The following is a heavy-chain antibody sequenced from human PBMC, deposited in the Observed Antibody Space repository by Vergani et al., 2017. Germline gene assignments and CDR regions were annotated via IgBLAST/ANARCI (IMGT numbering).Heavy chain of an antibody. CDR1: GFTFSSYA. J-gene: IGHJ4*02. CDR3: AKDMAAVAGFFDY. D-gene: IGHD6-13*01. V-gene: IGHV3-23*01. Sequence: EVQLLESGGGLVQPGGSLRLSCAASGFTFSSYAMSWVRQAPGKGLEWVSAISGSGGSTYYADSVKGRFTISRDNAKNSLYLQMNSLRAEDTALYYCAKDMAAVAGFFDYWGQGTLVTVSS. CDR2: ISGSGGST.